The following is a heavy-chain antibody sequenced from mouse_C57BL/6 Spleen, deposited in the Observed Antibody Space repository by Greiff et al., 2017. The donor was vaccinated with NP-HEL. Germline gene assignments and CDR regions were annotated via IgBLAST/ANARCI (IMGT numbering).Heavy chain of an antibody. D-gene: IGHD2-1*01. J-gene: IGHJ4*01. CDR2: IRSKSNNYAT. CDR3: VRHDYGKKGYAMDY. Sequence: EVQLVESGGGLVQPKGSLKLSCAASGFSFNTYAMNWVRQAPGKGVEWVARIRSKSNNYATYYADSVKDRFTISRDDSESMLYLQMNNLKTEDTAMYYCVRHDYGKKGYAMDYWGQGTSVTVSS. V-gene: IGHV10-1*01. CDR1: GFSFNTYA.